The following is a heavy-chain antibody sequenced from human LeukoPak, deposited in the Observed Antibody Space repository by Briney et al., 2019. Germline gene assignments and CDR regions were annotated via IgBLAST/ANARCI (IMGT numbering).Heavy chain of an antibody. CDR1: GDSISSGDYY. Sequence: SETLSLTCTVSGDSISSGDYYWSWIRQPPGKGLEWIGEINHSGSTNYNPSLKSRVTISVDTSKNQFSLKLSSVTAADTAVYYCARHWLYYYYMDVWGKGTTVTISS. J-gene: IGHJ6*03. CDR2: INHSGST. CDR3: ARHWLYYYYMDV. D-gene: IGHD5-12*01. V-gene: IGHV4-39*01.